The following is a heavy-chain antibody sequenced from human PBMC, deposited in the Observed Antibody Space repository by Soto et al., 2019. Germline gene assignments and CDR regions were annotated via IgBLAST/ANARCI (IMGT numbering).Heavy chain of an antibody. CDR3: ARWSSGSRQGFDP. V-gene: IGHV4-31*03. Sequence: QVQLQESGPGLVKPSHTLSLTCTVSGGSISSGDYYWSWIRQHPGKGLEWIGYIYYSGSTYYNPSRKTRVTISVDTSKNQFSLKLSSVTAADTTVYYCARWSSGSRQGFDPWGQGTLVTVS. J-gene: IGHJ5*02. CDR2: IYYSGST. D-gene: IGHD2-15*01. CDR1: GGSISSGDYY.